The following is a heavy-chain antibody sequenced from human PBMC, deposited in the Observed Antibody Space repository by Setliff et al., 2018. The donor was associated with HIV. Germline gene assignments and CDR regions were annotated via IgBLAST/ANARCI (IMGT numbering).Heavy chain of an antibody. V-gene: IGHV4-59*08. CDR1: GGSFTTYY. D-gene: IGHD6-13*01. J-gene: IGHJ6*02. CDR3: ARRGYSSSWYDYGMDV. CDR2: IYYSGST. Sequence: PSETLSLTCAVYGGSFTTYYWSWIRQPPGKGLEWIGSIYYSGSTNYNPSLKSRVTISVDTSKNQFSLKLSSVTAADTAVYYCARRGYSSSWYDYGMDVWGQGTTVTV.